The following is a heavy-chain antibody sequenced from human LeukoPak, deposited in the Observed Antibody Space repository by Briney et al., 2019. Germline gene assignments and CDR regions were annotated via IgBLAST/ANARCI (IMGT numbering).Heavy chain of an antibody. CDR2: ISGSGDST. Sequence: PGGSLRLSCAASGFTFSNYAMSWVRQAPGKGLEWVSDISGSGDSTNYADSVKGRFTISRDNSKNTLYLQMNSLRAEDTAVYYCAKGRSSGTPYYFDYWGQGTLVTVSS. D-gene: IGHD3-22*01. CDR3: AKGRSSGTPYYFDY. J-gene: IGHJ4*02. CDR1: GFTFSNYA. V-gene: IGHV3-23*01.